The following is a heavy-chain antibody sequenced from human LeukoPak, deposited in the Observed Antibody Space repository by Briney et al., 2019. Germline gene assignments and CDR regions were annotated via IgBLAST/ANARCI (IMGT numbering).Heavy chain of an antibody. D-gene: IGHD2-15*01. V-gene: IGHV4-31*03. J-gene: IGHJ5*02. CDR2: IYYSGGT. Sequence: SETLSLTCTVSGGSISSGGYYWSWIRQHPGKGLEWIGYIYYSGGTYYNPSLKSRVTISVDTSKNQFSLKLSSVTAADTAVYYCAREADCSGGSCQEAWFDPWGQGTLVTVSS. CDR3: AREADCSGGSCQEAWFDP. CDR1: GGSISSGGYY.